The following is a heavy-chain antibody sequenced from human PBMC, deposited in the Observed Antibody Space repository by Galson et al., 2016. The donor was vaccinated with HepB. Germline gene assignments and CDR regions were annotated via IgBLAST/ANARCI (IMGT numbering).Heavy chain of an antibody. Sequence: SETLSLTCNVSGGSVSGGQDSWGWIRQPPGKGLEWVGTAFHTGSPFYNPPLRSRLTIVVDTSKKHISLSLTSVTAADTAVYYCVRGAFDYWGPGALVIVSS. CDR2: AFHTGSP. V-gene: IGHV4-39*02. CDR1: GGSVSGGQDS. CDR3: VRGAFDY. J-gene: IGHJ4*02.